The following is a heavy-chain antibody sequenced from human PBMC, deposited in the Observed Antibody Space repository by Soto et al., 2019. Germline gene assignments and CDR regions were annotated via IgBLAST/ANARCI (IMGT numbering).Heavy chain of an antibody. J-gene: IGHJ6*02. V-gene: IGHV3-30*18. CDR2: ISYDGSNK. CDR1: GFTFSSYG. D-gene: IGHD6-19*01. Sequence: GGSLRLSCAASGFTFSSYGMHWVRQAPGKGLEWVAVISYDGSNKYYADSVKGRFTISRDNSKNTLYLQMNSLRAEDTAVYYCAKDQKNGWYDWYYYYYGMDVWGQGTTVTVSS. CDR3: AKDQKNGWYDWYYYYYGMDV.